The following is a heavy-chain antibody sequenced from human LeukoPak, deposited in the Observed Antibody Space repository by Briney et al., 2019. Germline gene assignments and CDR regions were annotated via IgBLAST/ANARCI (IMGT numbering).Heavy chain of an antibody. D-gene: IGHD3-10*01. J-gene: IGHJ4*02. V-gene: IGHV3-30-3*01. CDR1: GFTFSSYA. Sequence: GRSLRLSCAPSGFTFSSYAIHWVRQAPGKGLEWVAFISYDGSNKYYADSVKGRFTISRDSSKNTLYLQMNSLRAEDTALYYCARGAFRLVRGVTTDYWGQGTLVTASS. CDR2: ISYDGSNK. CDR3: ARGAFRLVRGVTTDY.